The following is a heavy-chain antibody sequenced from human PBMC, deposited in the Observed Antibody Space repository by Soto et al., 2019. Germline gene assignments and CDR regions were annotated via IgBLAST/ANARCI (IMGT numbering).Heavy chain of an antibody. Sequence: SETLSLTCTVSGGSISSSSYYWGWIRQPTGKGLEWIGSIYYSGSTYYNPSLKSRVTISVDTSKNQFSLKLSSVTAADTAVYYCARSYYDYIWGSYRSGTLDYWGQGTLVTVSS. D-gene: IGHD3-16*02. CDR3: ARSYYDYIWGSYRSGTLDY. CDR1: GGSISSSSYY. V-gene: IGHV4-39*01. J-gene: IGHJ4*02. CDR2: IYYSGST.